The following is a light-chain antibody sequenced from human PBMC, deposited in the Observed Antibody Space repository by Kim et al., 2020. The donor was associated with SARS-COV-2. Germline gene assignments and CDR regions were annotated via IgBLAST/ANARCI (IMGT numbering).Light chain of an antibody. CDR1: SSDIGGYNY. CDR2: DVS. Sequence: QSALTQAASVSGSPGQSITISCTGSSSDIGGYNYVSWYQQHPGKAPKLMIYDVSKRPSGVPYRFSGSKSGSTASLTISGLQAEDEADYFCCSYTSTTTWVFGGGTQLTVL. J-gene: IGLJ3*02. CDR3: CSYTSTTTWV. V-gene: IGLV2-14*01.